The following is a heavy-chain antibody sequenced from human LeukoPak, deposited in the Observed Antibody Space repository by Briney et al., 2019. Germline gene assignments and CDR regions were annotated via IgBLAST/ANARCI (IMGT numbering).Heavy chain of an antibody. CDR1: GFAFSSYS. D-gene: IGHD3-10*01. CDR2: ISGSGGST. CDR3: AKESGITMVQGVIKGFHFDY. V-gene: IGHV3-23*01. Sequence: GGSLRLSCAASGFAFSSYSMHWVRQAPGKGLEWVSAISGSGGSTYYADSVKGRFTISRDNSKNTLYLQMNSLRAEDTAVYYCAKESGITMVQGVIKGFHFDYWGQGTLVTVSS. J-gene: IGHJ4*02.